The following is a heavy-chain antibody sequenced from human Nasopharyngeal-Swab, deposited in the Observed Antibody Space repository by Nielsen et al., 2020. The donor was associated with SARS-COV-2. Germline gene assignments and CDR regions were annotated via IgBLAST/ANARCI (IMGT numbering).Heavy chain of an antibody. CDR1: GFTFSRYN. CDR2: ISGSGGST. V-gene: IGHV3-23*01. D-gene: IGHD1-26*01. J-gene: IGHJ4*02. Sequence: GGSLRLSCAASGFTFSRYNMSWVRKAPGKGLEWVSTISGSGGSTYYADSVKGRFTITRDQAKNTLYLQMNSLRAADTALYYCVRDMFEEGLIVGATGNFGYWGQGTLVTVSS. CDR3: VRDMFEEGLIVGATGNFGY.